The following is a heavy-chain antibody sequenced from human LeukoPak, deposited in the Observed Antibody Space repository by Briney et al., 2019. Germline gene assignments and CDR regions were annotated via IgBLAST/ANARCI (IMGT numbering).Heavy chain of an antibody. Sequence: GGWLRLSCAASGFTFSSYGMHWVRQAPGKGLEWVAVIWYDGSNKYYADSVKGRFTISRDNSKNTLYLQMNSLRAEDTAVYYCARDQDSSSSFDYWGQGTLVTVSS. CDR1: GFTFSSYG. D-gene: IGHD6-6*01. V-gene: IGHV3-33*01. CDR2: IWYDGSNK. CDR3: ARDQDSSSSFDY. J-gene: IGHJ4*02.